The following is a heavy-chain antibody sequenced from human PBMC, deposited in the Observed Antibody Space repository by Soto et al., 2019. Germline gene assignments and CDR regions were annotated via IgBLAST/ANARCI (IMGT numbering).Heavy chain of an antibody. CDR2: ISSRSSNI. V-gene: IGHV3-21*01. Sequence: GGSLRLSCAASGFTFNMYSMNWVRQAPGKGLEWVASISSRSSNIDYAESVKGRFTVSRDNAKNALFLQMNSLRAEDTAVYYCARDSRMFAATIHFDYWGQGTLVTV. CDR1: GFTFNMYS. CDR3: ARDSRMFAATIHFDY. D-gene: IGHD3-10*02. J-gene: IGHJ4*02.